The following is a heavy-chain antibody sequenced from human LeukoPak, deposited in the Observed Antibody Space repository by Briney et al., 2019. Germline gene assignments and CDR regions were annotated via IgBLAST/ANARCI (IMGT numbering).Heavy chain of an antibody. D-gene: IGHD6-6*01. Sequence: TGGSLRLSCAASGFTFSSYGMHWVRQAPGKGLEWVSAISGSGGSTYYADSVKGRFTISRDNSKNTLYLQMNSLRAEDTAVYYCAKDHSSSQGYWGQGTLVTVSS. CDR2: ISGSGGST. CDR1: GFTFSSYG. CDR3: AKDHSSSQGY. V-gene: IGHV3-23*01. J-gene: IGHJ4*02.